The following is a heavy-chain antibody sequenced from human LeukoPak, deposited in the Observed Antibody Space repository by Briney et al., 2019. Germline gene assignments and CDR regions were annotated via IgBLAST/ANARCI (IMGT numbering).Heavy chain of an antibody. CDR1: GDSLINYY. Sequence: SETLSLTSTLSGDSLINYYWSCIPQPPGKGLDCIAYIYYSGSTNYNPSLKSRVTISVDTCKNQFSMKMSSVTAADTDVYYCATTSTPSSGWYNFDYWGQGTLVTVSS. J-gene: IGHJ4*02. V-gene: IGHV4-59*01. CDR2: IYYSGST. D-gene: IGHD6-19*01. CDR3: ATTSTPSSGWYNFDY.